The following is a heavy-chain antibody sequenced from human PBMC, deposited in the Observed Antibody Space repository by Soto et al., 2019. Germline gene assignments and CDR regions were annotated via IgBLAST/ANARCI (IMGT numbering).Heavy chain of an antibody. V-gene: IGHV3-30*18. CDR1: GFTFSSYG. J-gene: IGHJ4*02. CDR3: AKAHKGSYYDFWSGYYFDY. Sequence: GGSLRLSCAASGFTFSSYGMHSVRQSPVKGLEWVAVISYDGSNKYYADSVKGRFTISRDNSKNTLYLQMNSLRAEDTAVYYCAKAHKGSYYDFWSGYYFDYWGQGTLVTVSS. D-gene: IGHD3-3*01. CDR2: ISYDGSNK.